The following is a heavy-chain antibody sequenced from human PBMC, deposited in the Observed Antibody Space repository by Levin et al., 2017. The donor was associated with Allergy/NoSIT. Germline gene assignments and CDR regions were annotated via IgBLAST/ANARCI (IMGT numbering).Heavy chain of an antibody. CDR3: AREGHCSSTSCPNWFDP. J-gene: IGHJ5*02. V-gene: IGHV1-2*06. CDR2: INPNSGGT. Sequence: GESLKISCKASGYTFTGYYMHWVRQAPGQGLEWMGRINPNSGGTNYAQKFQGRVTMTRDTSISTAYMELSRLRSDDTAVYYCAREGHCSSTSCPNWFDPWGQGTLVTVSS. CDR1: GYTFTGYY. D-gene: IGHD2-2*01.